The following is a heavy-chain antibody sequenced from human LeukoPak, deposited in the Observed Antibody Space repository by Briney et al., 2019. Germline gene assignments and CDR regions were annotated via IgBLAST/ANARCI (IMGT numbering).Heavy chain of an antibody. J-gene: IGHJ5*02. Sequence: PSETLSLTCTVSGGSISSNSYYWGWIRQPPGKGLEWIGSIYYSGSTYYNPSLKSRVTISVDTSKNQFSLKLSSVTPADTAVYYCARGGYYGSGNDFRFDPWGRGTLVTVSS. D-gene: IGHD3-10*01. CDR1: GGSISSNSYY. V-gene: IGHV4-39*07. CDR3: ARGGYYGSGNDFRFDP. CDR2: IYYSGST.